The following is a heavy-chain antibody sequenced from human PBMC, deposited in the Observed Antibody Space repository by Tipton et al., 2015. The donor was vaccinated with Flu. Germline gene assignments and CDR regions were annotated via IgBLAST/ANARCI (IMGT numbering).Heavy chain of an antibody. D-gene: IGHD4-11*01. CDR2: VSRSGST. V-gene: IGHV4-38-2*01. CDR1: GDSISSDYH. J-gene: IGHJ5*02. CDR3: ARRDYSNYVSDPKSWFDP. Sequence: TLSLTCAVSGDSISSDYHWGWIRQFPGKGLEWIGTVSRSGSTVYNPSLTSRVTISIDRSKNQFSLNLKAVTATDMAVYYCARRDYSNYVSDPKSWFDPWGQGTLVTVSS.